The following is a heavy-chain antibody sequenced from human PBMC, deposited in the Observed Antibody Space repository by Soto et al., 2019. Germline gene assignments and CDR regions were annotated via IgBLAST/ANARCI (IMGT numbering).Heavy chain of an antibody. CDR1: GGSISGYY. CDR3: TRDGDGRMTTNPYYYYGMDV. J-gene: IGHJ6*02. V-gene: IGHV4-59*01. D-gene: IGHD2-21*02. Sequence: PSETLSLTCTVSGGSISGYYWSWIRQPPGKGLEWIGNVYYSGGAKYNPSVKRRVSISVDTSKNQFSQNLSSVTAADTAVYYCTRDGDGRMTTNPYYYYGMDVWGPGITVTVSS. CDR2: VYYSGGA.